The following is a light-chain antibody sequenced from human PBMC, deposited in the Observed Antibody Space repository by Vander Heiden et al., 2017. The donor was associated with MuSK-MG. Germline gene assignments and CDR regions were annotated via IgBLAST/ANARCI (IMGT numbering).Light chain of an antibody. V-gene: IGLV2-14*01. CDR2: DVS. CDR3: SSYTSSSTLFV. Sequence: QSALTQPASVSVSPGQSITISCTGTSSDVGGYNYVSWYQQHPGKAPKRMSYDVSNRPAGVSNRFAGSKSGNTASLNISGLQAEDEADDYCSSYTSSSTLFVFGTGTKVTVL. CDR1: SSDVGGYNY. J-gene: IGLJ1*01.